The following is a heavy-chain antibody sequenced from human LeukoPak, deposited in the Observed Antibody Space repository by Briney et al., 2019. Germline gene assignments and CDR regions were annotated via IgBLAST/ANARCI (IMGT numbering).Heavy chain of an antibody. CDR3: SRTSDSAWYFDL. CDR1: GFTFSGSA. D-gene: IGHD3-10*01. V-gene: IGHV3-73*01. Sequence: GGSLKLSCAASGFTFSGSAMHWVRLASGKGLEWVGRVRSKNNYYATTYAASVRGRVTISRDDSKNMAYLQMDSLKAEDTAVYFCSRTSDSAWYFDLWGRGTLVTVSS. CDR2: VRSKNNYYAT. J-gene: IGHJ2*01.